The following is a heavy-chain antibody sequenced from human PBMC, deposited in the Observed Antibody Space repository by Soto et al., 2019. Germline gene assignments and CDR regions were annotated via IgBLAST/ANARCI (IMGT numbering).Heavy chain of an antibody. CDR1: GDSVSSNSAA. V-gene: IGHV6-1*01. CDR2: TYYRSKWYN. D-gene: IGHD1-1*01. CDR3: AGTYTNPYYFDY. J-gene: IGHJ4*02. Sequence: PSQTLSLTCAISGDSVSSNSAAWNWIRQSPSRGLEWLGRTYYRSKWYNDYAVSVRSRITINPDTSKNQFSLQLNSVTPEDTAVYYCAGTYTNPYYFDYWGQGTLVTVSS.